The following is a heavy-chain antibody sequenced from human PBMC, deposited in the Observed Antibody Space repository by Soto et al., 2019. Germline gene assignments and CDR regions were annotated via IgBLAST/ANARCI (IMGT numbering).Heavy chain of an antibody. CDR3: IGGEFFDY. CDR2: ITDSGVST. J-gene: IGHJ4*02. CDR1: GFTFSNSA. Sequence: GGSLRLSCAASGFTFSNSALRWVRQAPGKGLEWVSSITDSGVSTYYTDSVKGRFTISGDNSKNTLYVQMNSLRADDTAVYNSIGGEFFDYWGRGTLVTVSS. D-gene: IGHD3-16*01. V-gene: IGHV3-23*01.